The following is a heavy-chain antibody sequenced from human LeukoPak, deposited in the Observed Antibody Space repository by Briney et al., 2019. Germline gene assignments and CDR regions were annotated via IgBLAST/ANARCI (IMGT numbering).Heavy chain of an antibody. CDR3: ARNSYDSSGYYSKYFQH. D-gene: IGHD3-22*01. CDR1: GGTFSSYA. J-gene: IGHJ1*01. V-gene: IGHV1-69*05. Sequence: SVKVSCEASGGTFSSYAISWVRQAPGQGLEWMGGIIPIFGTANYAQKFQGRVTITTDESTSTAYMELSSLRSEDTAVYYCARNSYDSSGYYSKYFQHWGQGTLVTVSS. CDR2: IIPIFGTA.